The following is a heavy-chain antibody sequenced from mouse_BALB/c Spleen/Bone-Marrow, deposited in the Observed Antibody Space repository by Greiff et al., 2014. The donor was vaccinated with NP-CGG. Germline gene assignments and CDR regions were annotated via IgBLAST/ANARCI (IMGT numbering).Heavy chain of an antibody. J-gene: IGHJ2*01. CDR3: ASLTGTFDY. V-gene: IGHV14-3*02. D-gene: IGHD4-1*01. Sequence: EVQLQQSGTDLVKPGASVKLSCTASGFNIKDTYMHWVKQRPEQGLDWIGRIDPASGNIQYDPKFQGRAAITADTSSNTAYLQLSSLTSEDTAVYYCASLTGTFDYWGQGTPLTVS. CDR2: IDPASGNI. CDR1: GFNIKDTY.